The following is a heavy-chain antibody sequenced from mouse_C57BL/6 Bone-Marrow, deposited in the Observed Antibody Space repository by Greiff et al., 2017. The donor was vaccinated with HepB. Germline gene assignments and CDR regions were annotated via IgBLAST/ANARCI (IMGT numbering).Heavy chain of an antibody. Sequence: EVKVVESGGGLVQPGESLKLSCESNEYEFPSHDMSWVRKTPEKRLELVAAINSDGGSTYYPDTIERRFIIYRDNTKKTLYLQMSSLRSEDTALYYCARHSYSNYERVWFAYWGQGTLVTVSA. J-gene: IGHJ3*01. CDR3: ARHSYSNYERVWFAY. V-gene: IGHV5-2*01. CDR2: INSDGGST. D-gene: IGHD2-5*01. CDR1: EYEFPSHD.